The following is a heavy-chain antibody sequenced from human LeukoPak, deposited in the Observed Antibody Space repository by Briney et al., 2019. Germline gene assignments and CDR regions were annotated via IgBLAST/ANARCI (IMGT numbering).Heavy chain of an antibody. D-gene: IGHD2-15*01. V-gene: IGHV3-23*01. CDR2: LSGSGAST. Sequence: GGSLRLSCAASGFTFSSNAMSWVRQAPGKGLEWVSTLSGSGASTSYADSVKGRFTISRDNSKNTLYLQMNSLRAEDTARYYCAKQKGYCSGGSCYYSDYWGQGTLVTVSS. CDR3: AKQKGYCSGGSCYYSDY. CDR1: GFTFSSNA. J-gene: IGHJ4*02.